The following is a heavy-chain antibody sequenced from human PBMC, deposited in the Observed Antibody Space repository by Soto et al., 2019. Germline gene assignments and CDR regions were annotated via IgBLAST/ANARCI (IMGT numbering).Heavy chain of an antibody. Sequence: QVQLVQSGAEVKKHGASVKVSCKASGYTFTSYDINWVRQATGQGLEWMGWMNPNSGNTGYAQKFQGRVTMTRNSSISTAYMELSSLRSEDAAVYYCARTYYYDSSGYPYYYYGMDVWVQGTTVTVSS. J-gene: IGHJ6*02. CDR1: GYTFTSYD. D-gene: IGHD3-22*01. CDR3: ARTYYYDSSGYPYYYYGMDV. CDR2: MNPNSGNT. V-gene: IGHV1-8*01.